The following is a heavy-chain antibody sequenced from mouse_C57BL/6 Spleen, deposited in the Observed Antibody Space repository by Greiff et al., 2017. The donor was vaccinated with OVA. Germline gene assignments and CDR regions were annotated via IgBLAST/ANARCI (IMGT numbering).Heavy chain of an antibody. Sequence: EVQLQQSGPVLVKPGASVKMSCKASGYTFTDYYMNWVKQSHGKSLEWIGVINPYNGGTSYNQKFKGKATLTVDKSSSTAYMELNSLTSEDSAVYYCARRKNGTKGYYFDYWGQGTTLTVSS. J-gene: IGHJ2*01. D-gene: IGHD4-1*01. CDR3: ARRKNGTKGYYFDY. CDR2: INPYNGGT. V-gene: IGHV1-19*01. CDR1: GYTFTDYY.